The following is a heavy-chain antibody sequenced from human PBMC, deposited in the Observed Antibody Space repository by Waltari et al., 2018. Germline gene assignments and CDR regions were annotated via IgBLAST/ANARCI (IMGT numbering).Heavy chain of an antibody. CDR1: GYSISSGSS. CDR2: IYHSGST. J-gene: IGHJ3*02. CDR3: ARSLGRDAFDI. Sequence: QVQLQESGPGLVKPSETLSLTCAVPGYSISSGSSWGWIRQPPGKGLEWIGSIYHSGSTYYNPSLKSRVTISVDTSKNQFSLKLSSVTAADTAVYYCARSLGRDAFDIWGQGTMVTVSS. D-gene: IGHD7-27*01. V-gene: IGHV4-38-2*01.